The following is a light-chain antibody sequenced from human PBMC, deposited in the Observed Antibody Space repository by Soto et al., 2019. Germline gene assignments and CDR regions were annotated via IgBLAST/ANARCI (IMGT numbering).Light chain of an antibody. CDR2: HAS. CDR3: QHRSNWPQT. J-gene: IGKJ1*01. CDR1: QSVSDS. V-gene: IGKV3-11*01. Sequence: EIVLTQSPATLSLSPGERATLSCRASQSVSDSLAWFQHKPGQAPRLLIFHASSRAAGTPARSSGSGSGTDFSLTISSLEPEDFAVYYCQHRSNWPQTFGQGTRVEFK.